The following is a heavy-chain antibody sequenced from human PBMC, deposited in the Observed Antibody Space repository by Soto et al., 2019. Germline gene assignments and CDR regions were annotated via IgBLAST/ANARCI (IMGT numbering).Heavy chain of an antibody. CDR1: GYTFTSYD. J-gene: IGHJ6*03. CDR2: MNPNSGNT. D-gene: IGHD3-3*01. V-gene: IGHV1-8*01. Sequence: QVQLVQSGAEVKKPGASVKVSCKASGYTFTSYDINWVRQATGQGLEWMGWMNPNSGNTGYAQKFQGRVTMTRNTSISTAYMELSSLRSEDTAVDYCARLVRFWGHSYYMDVWGKGTTVTVSS. CDR3: ARLVRFWGHSYYMDV.